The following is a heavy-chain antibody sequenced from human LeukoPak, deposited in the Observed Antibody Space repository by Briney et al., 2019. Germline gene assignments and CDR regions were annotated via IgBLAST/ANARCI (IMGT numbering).Heavy chain of an antibody. Sequence: GGSLRLSCAASGFTFSSYSMNWVRQAPGKGLEWVSSISSSSSYIYYADSVKGRFTISRDNAKNSLYLQMNSLRAEATAVYYCGRDHNRDESGDLDYWGQGTLVTVSS. D-gene: IGHD1-1*01. J-gene: IGHJ4*02. CDR2: ISSSSSYI. CDR1: GFTFSSYS. CDR3: GRDHNRDESGDLDY. V-gene: IGHV3-21*01.